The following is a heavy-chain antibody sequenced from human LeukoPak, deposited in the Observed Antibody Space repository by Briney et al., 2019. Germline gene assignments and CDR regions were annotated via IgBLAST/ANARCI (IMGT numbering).Heavy chain of an antibody. D-gene: IGHD3-10*01. CDR3: AKGLSYYYGSGSYY. J-gene: IGHJ4*02. CDR1: GFTFSSYG. CDR2: IRYDGSNK. Sequence: GGSLRLSCAASGFTFSSYGMHWVRQAPGKGLEWVAFIRYDGSNKYYADSVKGRFTISRDNAKNSLYLQMNSLRAEDTALYYCAKGLSYYYGSGSYYWGQGTLVTVSS. V-gene: IGHV3-30*02.